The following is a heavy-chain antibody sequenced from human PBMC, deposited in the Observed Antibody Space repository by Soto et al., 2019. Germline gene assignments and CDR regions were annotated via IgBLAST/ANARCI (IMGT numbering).Heavy chain of an antibody. J-gene: IGHJ5*02. CDR3: AKGGWLDE. CDR1: GFTFSGYC. CDR2: INEDGSQK. V-gene: IGHV3-7*03. Sequence: PXVCLRLSCAASGFTFSGYCMSWVRQAPGKGLEWVANINEDGSQKNYVDSVGGRFTISRDNAQNSLFLQMNSLRTEDTAVFYCAKGGWLDEWGPGTLVTVSS.